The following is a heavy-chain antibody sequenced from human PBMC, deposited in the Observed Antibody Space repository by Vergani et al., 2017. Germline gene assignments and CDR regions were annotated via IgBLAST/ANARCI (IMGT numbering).Heavy chain of an antibody. Sequence: VQLVESGGGIVKPGGSLRLSCAASGFTFSSYAMHWVRQAPGKGLEWVAVISYDGSNKYYADSVKGRFTISRDNSKNTLYLQMNSLRAEDTAVYYCARSLYSSSSPDYWGQGTLVTVSS. J-gene: IGHJ4*02. V-gene: IGHV3-30-3*01. CDR3: ARSLYSSSSPDY. CDR1: GFTFSSYA. CDR2: ISYDGSNK. D-gene: IGHD6-6*01.